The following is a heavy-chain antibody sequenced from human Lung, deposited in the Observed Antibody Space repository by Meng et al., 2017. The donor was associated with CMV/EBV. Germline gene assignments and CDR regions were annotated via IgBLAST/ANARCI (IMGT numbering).Heavy chain of an antibody. CDR2: IKNDGDNDEK. Sequence: GGSLRLXCAASGFSFAAYNVHWVRKAPGKGLEWVTIIKNDGDNDEKYYANSVMGRFTISGDISKNTMYLQMNSLKPEDTAVYYCAKDFKGHFTMDVWVQGTXVTVSS. V-gene: IGHV3-30*02. J-gene: IGHJ6*02. CDR3: AKDFKGHFTMDV. CDR1: GFSFAAYN.